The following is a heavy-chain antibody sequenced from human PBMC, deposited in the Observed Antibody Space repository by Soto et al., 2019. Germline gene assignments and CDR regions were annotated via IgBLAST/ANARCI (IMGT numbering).Heavy chain of an antibody. Sequence: SETLSLTCTVSGGSISRGGYFWSWIRQRPGKGLEWIGHIYYTGSTFYSPSLKSRVVISRDTSKNQFFLKLSSVTVEDTAVYYCARVTTLFGVVIESCDYWGQGALVTVSS. V-gene: IGHV4-31*03. CDR3: ARVTTLFGVVIESCDY. CDR1: GGSISRGGYF. D-gene: IGHD3-3*01. J-gene: IGHJ4*02. CDR2: IYYTGST.